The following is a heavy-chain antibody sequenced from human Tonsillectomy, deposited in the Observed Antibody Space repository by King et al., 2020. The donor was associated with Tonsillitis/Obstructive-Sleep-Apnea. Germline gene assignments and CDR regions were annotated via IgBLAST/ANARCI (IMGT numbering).Heavy chain of an antibody. Sequence: QLVQSGAEVKKPGESLRISCKGSGYSFTSYWISWVRQMPGKGLEWMGRIDPSDSYINYSPSFQGHVTISADKSISTAYLQWSSRKASATAIYSCARRQAYYDSSGFYYWGQGTLVTVSS. CDR3: ARRQAYYDSSGFYY. V-gene: IGHV5-10-1*03. J-gene: IGHJ4*02. CDR1: GYSFTSYW. CDR2: IDPSDSYI. D-gene: IGHD3-22*01.